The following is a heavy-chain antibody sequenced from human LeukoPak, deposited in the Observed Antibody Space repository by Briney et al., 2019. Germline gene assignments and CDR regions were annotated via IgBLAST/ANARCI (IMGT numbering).Heavy chain of an antibody. J-gene: IGHJ6*03. CDR2: ITIHGGRT. Sequence: GGTLRLSCAASVYTFSRHDVQWATHAPAKGREYVSDITIHGGRTYYAKSVKGRFTISRHNPRNTLYLQMGSLRAEDMAVYYCAISRRLDLHQYDYMDVWGKGDTVTVSS. V-gene: IGHV3-64*01. D-gene: IGHD4-17*01. CDR3: AISRRLDLHQYDYMDV. CDR1: VYTFSRHD.